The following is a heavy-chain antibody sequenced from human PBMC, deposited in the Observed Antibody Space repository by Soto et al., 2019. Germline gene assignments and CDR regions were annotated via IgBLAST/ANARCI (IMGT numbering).Heavy chain of an antibody. CDR3: ARAKGSYSYFDY. V-gene: IGHV4-59*01. CDR2: IYYSGST. J-gene: IGHJ4*02. D-gene: IGHD1-26*01. CDR1: GGSISSYY. Sequence: SETLSLTCTVSGGSISSYYWSWIRQPPGKGLEWIGYIYYSGSTNYNPSLKSRVTISVDTSKNQFSLKLSSVTAADTAVYYCARAKGSYSYFDYWGQGTLVTVS.